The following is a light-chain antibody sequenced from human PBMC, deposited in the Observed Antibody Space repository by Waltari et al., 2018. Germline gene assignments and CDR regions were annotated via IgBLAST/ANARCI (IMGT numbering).Light chain of an antibody. Sequence: DIVMTQSPDSLAVSLGERDNINCKSSQSVLYTSNNKNYLAWYQQKPGQPSNLLIYWSSTRESGVPDLFSGSGSGTDFTLTISSLQAEDVAVYYCQQYYSTPITFGQGTRLEIK. J-gene: IGKJ5*01. CDR3: QQYYSTPIT. CDR1: QSVLYTSNNKNY. V-gene: IGKV4-1*01. CDR2: WSS.